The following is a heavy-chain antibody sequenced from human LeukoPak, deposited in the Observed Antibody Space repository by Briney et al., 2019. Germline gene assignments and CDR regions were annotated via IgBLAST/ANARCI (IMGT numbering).Heavy chain of an antibody. J-gene: IGHJ5*02. CDR1: GYTFTGYY. V-gene: IGHV1-2*06. CDR2: INPNSGGT. Sequence: ASVKVSCKASGYTFTGYYMHWVRQAPGQGLEWMGRINPNSGGTNYAQKFQGRVTMTRNTSISTAYMELSSLRSEDTAVYYCATPRLGGSWWFDPWGQGTLVTVSS. D-gene: IGHD2-15*01. CDR3: ATPRLGGSWWFDP.